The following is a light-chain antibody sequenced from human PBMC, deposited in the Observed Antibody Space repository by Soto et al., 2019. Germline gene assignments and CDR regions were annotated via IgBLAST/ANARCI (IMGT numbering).Light chain of an antibody. Sequence: DIQMTQSPSSLSASVGDRVTITCQASRDITNYLNWYQQKPGKAPKLLIYDASNLETGVPSRFSGSGSGTDFTFNISSLQPEDIATYYCQQYDNLPYTFGLGTKLEIK. CDR2: DAS. CDR3: QQYDNLPYT. V-gene: IGKV1-33*01. CDR1: RDITNY. J-gene: IGKJ2*01.